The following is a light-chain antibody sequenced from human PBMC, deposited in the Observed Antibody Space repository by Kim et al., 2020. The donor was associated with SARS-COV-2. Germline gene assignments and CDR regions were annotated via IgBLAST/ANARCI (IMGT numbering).Light chain of an antibody. CDR1: QSVNTY. J-gene: IGKJ4*01. CDR3: QQRNNWLT. CDR2: DAS. V-gene: IGKV3-11*01. Sequence: EIVLTQSPATLSLSPGERATLSCRASQSVNTYLAWYQQKPGQAPRLLIYDASNRATGIPARFSGSVSGTDFTLTISSLEPEDFAVYYCQQRNNWLTFGGGTKVDIK.